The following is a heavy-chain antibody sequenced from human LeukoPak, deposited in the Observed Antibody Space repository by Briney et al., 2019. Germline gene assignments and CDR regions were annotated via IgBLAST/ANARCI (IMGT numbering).Heavy chain of an antibody. Sequence: GAVKVSCKASGYTFTGYYMHCVRQAPGQGLEWMGWINPNSGGTNYAQKFQGRVTMTRDTSISTAYMELSRLRSDDTAVYYCAREGSSWSNWFDPWAREPWSPSPQ. CDR1: GYTFTGYY. V-gene: IGHV1-2*02. J-gene: IGHJ5*02. CDR3: AREGSSWSNWFDP. D-gene: IGHD6-13*01. CDR2: INPNSGGT.